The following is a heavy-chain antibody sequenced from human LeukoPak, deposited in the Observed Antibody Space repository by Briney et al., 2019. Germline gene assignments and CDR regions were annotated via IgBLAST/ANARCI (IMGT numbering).Heavy chain of an antibody. D-gene: IGHD3-22*01. CDR1: GGTFSSYA. Sequence: SVKLSCKAAGGTFSSYAISWVPQAPGQGLEWMGRIIPIFGTANYAQKFQGRVTITTDESTSTAYMELSSLRSEDTAVYYCARDMADHYYDSSGYYSFDYWGQGTLVTVSS. V-gene: IGHV1-69*05. CDR2: IIPIFGTA. CDR3: ARDMADHYYDSSGYYSFDY. J-gene: IGHJ4*02.